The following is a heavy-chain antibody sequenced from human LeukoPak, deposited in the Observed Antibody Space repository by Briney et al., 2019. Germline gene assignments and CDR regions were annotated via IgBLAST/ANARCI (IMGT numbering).Heavy chain of an antibody. D-gene: IGHD6-13*01. V-gene: IGHV3-48*04. CDR1: GFTSSSYS. CDR3: ARHRGYSSSWFDY. CDR2: ISSSSSTI. Sequence: GGSLRLSCAASGFTSSSYSMNWVRQAPGKGLEWVSYISSSSSTIYYADSVKGRFTISRDNAKNSLYLQMNSLRAEDTAVYYCARHRGYSSSWFDYWGQGTLVTVSS. J-gene: IGHJ4*02.